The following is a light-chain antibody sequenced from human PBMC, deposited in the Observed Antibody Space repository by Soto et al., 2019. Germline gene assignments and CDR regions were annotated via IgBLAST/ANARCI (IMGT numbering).Light chain of an antibody. Sequence: DIQVTQSPSTLSAFVGDRVILTCRASQNVNIWLAWYQQRPRKAPKLLIYKTSSLESGVPSRFSGSGSGTDTFSGSACGTDFTLTISRLEPEDLAVYDCHHDGSSLPDTVGQGTKLEIK. V-gene: IGKV1-5*03. CDR3: HHDGSSLPDT. CDR2: KTS. J-gene: IGKJ2*01. CDR1: QNVNIW.